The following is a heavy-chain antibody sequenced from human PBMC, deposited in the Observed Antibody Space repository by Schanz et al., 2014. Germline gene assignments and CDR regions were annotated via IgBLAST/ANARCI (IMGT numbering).Heavy chain of an antibody. CDR1: GGSISSYY. V-gene: IGHV4-59*01. CDR2: RDSSGST. J-gene: IGHJ4*02. CDR3: ARDGLGADY. Sequence: QVQLQESGPGLAKPSETLSLTCTVSGGSISSYYWSWIRQPPGKGLEWIGHRDSSGSTKYNPSLKSRVTISIDTSKNQISLRLRSVTEADTAVYYCARDGLGADYWGQGTLVTVSA.